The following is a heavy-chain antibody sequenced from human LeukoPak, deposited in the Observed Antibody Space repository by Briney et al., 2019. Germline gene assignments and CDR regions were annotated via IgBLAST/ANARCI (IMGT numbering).Heavy chain of an antibody. CDR3: ARYHTALNY. J-gene: IGHJ4*02. D-gene: IGHD5-18*01. CDR1: GFSVSSDY. Sequence: GRSLGLSCAASGFSVSSDYMTWVRQAPGKGLEWVSVIYSGGSTYYADSVKGRFTISRDNSKNTLYLQMNNVRVEDTAVYFCARYHTALNYWGQGTLVTASS. V-gene: IGHV3-53*01. CDR2: IYSGGST.